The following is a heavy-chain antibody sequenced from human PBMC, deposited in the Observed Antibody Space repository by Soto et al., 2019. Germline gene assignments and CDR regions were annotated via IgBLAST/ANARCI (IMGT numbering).Heavy chain of an antibody. CDR2: ISYDGSNK. V-gene: IGHV3-30*18. CDR1: GFTFSSYG. CDR3: AKDLGCSSTSCYGGPLDY. J-gene: IGHJ4*02. D-gene: IGHD2-2*01. Sequence: GGSLRLSCAASGFTFSSYGMHWVRQAPGKGLEWVAVISYDGSNKYYADSVKGRFTISRDNSKNTLYLQMNSLRAEDTAVYYCAKDLGCSSTSCYGGPLDYWGQGTLVTVSS.